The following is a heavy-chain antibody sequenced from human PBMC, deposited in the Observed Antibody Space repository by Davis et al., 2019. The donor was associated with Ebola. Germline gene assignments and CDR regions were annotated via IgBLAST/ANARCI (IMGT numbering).Heavy chain of an antibody. CDR3: ARRPRYQPLPGWFDP. V-gene: IGHV4-59*12. J-gene: IGHJ5*02. Sequence: SETLSLTCTVSGGSISSYYWSRIRQPPGKGLEWIGYIYYSGSTYYNPSLKSRVTISVDTSKNQFSLKLSSVTAADTAVYYCARRPRYQPLPGWFDPWGQGTLVTVSS. CDR2: IYYSGST. D-gene: IGHD2-2*01. CDR1: GGSISSYY.